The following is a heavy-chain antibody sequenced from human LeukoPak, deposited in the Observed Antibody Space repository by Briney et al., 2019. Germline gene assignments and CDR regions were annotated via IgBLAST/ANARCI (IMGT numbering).Heavy chain of an antibody. CDR2: IATDGRDK. Sequence: PGGSLRLSCAASGFTFGNYGMHWVRQAPGKGLEWVAVIATDGRDKKYADSVKGRFTTSRDNSKNTVYLEMNSLRPEDTAVYHCAKDSKVAAAGYFFDYWGQGTLVTVSS. J-gene: IGHJ4*02. CDR1: GFTFGNYG. V-gene: IGHV3-30*18. CDR3: AKDSKVAAAGYFFDY. D-gene: IGHD6-13*01.